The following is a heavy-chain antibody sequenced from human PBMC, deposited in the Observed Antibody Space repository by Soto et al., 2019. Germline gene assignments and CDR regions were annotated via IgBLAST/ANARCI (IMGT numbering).Heavy chain of an antibody. CDR2: INAGNGNT. V-gene: IGHV1-3*01. Sequence: ASVKVSCKASGYTFTNYAMHWVRQAPGQRLEWMGWINAGNGNTKYSQKFQGRVTITRDTSASTAYMELSSLRSEDTAVYYCASSDFTNGVCYPGGYYYYYGMDVWGQGTTVTVSS. D-gene: IGHD2-8*01. CDR1: GYTFTNYA. CDR3: ASSDFTNGVCYPGGYYYYYGMDV. J-gene: IGHJ6*02.